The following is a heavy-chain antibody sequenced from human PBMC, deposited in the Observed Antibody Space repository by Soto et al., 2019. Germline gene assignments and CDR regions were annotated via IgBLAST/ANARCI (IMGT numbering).Heavy chain of an antibody. CDR2: INAGNGNT. D-gene: IGHD6-13*01. CDR1: GYTFTSYA. CDR3: ARSGQTSIAAAGTLGMDV. J-gene: IGHJ6*02. V-gene: IGHV1-3*01. Sequence: ASVKVSCKASGYTFTSYAMHWVRQAPGQRLEWMGWINAGNGNTKYSQKFQGRVTITRDTSASTAYMELSSLRSDDTAVYYCARSGQTSIAAAGTLGMDVWGQGTTVTVSS.